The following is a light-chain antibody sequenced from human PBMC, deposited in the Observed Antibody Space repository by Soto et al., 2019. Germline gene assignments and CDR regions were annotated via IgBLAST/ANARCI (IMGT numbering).Light chain of an antibody. Sequence: EIVLTQSPGTLSLSPGQRATLSCRASESISRDYLAWYQQRLGQAPRLLIYGASSGATGIPDRFSGSGSGTDFTLTISRLEPEDFAISYCQQYGGVPYTFGQGTKLEIK. CDR2: GAS. V-gene: IGKV3-20*01. CDR3: QQYGGVPYT. J-gene: IGKJ2*01. CDR1: ESISRDY.